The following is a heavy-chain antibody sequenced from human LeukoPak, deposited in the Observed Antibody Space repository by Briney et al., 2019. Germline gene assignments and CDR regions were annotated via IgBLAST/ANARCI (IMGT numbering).Heavy chain of an antibody. D-gene: IGHD3-22*01. CDR2: IWYGGSNK. CDR3: AKCYRLYYDSSDSFDY. J-gene: IGHJ4*02. CDR1: GFTFSSYG. V-gene: IGHV3-30*02. Sequence: GGSLRLSCAASGFTFSSYGMHCVRQAPGKGLEWVAVIWYGGSNKYYADSVKGRFTISRDNSKNTLYLQMNSLRAEDTAVYYCAKCYRLYYDSSDSFDYWGQGTLVTVSS.